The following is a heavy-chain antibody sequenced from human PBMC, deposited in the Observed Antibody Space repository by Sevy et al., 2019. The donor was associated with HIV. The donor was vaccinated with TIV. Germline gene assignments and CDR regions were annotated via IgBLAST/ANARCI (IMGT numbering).Heavy chain of an antibody. CDR3: AKESPYGYGFLTIDY. V-gene: IGHV3-23*01. J-gene: IGHJ4*02. D-gene: IGHD5-18*01. CDR1: GFNLSSYA. CDR2: ISGSGGST. Sequence: GGSLRLSCAASGFNLSSYAMSWVRQAPGKGLEWVSAISGSGGSTYYADSVKGRFTISRDNSKNTLYLQMDSLRAGDTAVYYCAKESPYGYGFLTIDYWGQGTLVTVSS.